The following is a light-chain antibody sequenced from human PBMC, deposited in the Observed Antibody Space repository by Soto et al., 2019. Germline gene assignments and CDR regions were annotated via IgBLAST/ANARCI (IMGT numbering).Light chain of an antibody. J-gene: IGKJ4*01. CDR2: DAS. CDR1: QSISSW. Sequence: DIQITQSPSTLSASVEDRVTITCRASQSISSWLAWYQQKPGKAPKLLIYDASSLESGVPSRFSGSGSGTEFTLTISSLQPDDFATYYCQQYNSYPLTFGGGTKV. CDR3: QQYNSYPLT. V-gene: IGKV1-5*01.